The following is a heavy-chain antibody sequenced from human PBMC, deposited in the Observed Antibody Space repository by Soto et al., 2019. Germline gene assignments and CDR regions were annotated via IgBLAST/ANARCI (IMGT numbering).Heavy chain of an antibody. Sequence: QVQLVESGGGVVQPGTSLRVSCEVSGFSLSSYAIHWVRQAPGKGLEWVAVTSNDGQKVSYADSGKGRFTVSRDNSKNTVALQMNSLRSEDTAVYFCAKAGEVFGLVIFAYLDSWGQGSLVTVSA. CDR2: TSNDGQKV. CDR3: AKAGEVFGLVIFAYLDS. CDR1: GFSLSSYA. D-gene: IGHD2-21*01. J-gene: IGHJ4*02. V-gene: IGHV3-30*18.